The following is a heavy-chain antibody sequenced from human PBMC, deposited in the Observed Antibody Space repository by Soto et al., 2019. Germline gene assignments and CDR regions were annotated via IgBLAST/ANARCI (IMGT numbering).Heavy chain of an antibody. V-gene: IGHV4-39*07. Sequence: SDTLSLTCTVSGGSISNTSSLWGWIRQPPGKGLEWIGDIYYNGDTHYTPSLNSRVTISVDKSKNQFSLKLSSVTAADTAVYYCARDEAVAGTIYWGQGTLVTVS. CDR2: IYYNGDT. CDR3: ARDEAVAGTIY. J-gene: IGHJ4*02. CDR1: GGSISNTSSL. D-gene: IGHD6-19*01.